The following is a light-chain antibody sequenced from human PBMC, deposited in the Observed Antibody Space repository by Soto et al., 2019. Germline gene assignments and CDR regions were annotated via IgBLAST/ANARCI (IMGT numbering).Light chain of an antibody. V-gene: IGLV2-14*01. CDR2: EVT. J-gene: IGLJ1*01. CDR1: RSDVGSYSH. CDR3: ISYTGSSTYYV. Sequence: QSDLTQPASVSWSPGPSITISCSRTRSDVGSYSHVAWYQQFPGKTPKLIIYEVTYRPSGVSHRFSASKSGNTASLTISGLQAGDEADYYCISYTGSSTYYVFGTGTKVT.